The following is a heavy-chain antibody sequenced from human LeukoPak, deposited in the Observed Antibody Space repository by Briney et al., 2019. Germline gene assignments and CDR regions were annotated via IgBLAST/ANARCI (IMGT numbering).Heavy chain of an antibody. D-gene: IGHD3-3*01. CDR3: ARVSYDFWSGYTGGNWFDP. Sequence: KPSGTLSLTCAVSGGSISSSNWWSWVRQPPGKGLEWIGEIYHSGSTNYNPSLKSRVTISVDKSKNQFSLKLSSVTAADTAVYYCARVSYDFWSGYTGGNWFDPWGQGTLVTVSS. V-gene: IGHV4-4*02. J-gene: IGHJ5*02. CDR1: GGSISSSNW. CDR2: IYHSGST.